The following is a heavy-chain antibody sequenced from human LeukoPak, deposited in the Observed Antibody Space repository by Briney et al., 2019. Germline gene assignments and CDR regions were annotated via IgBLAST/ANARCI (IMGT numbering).Heavy chain of an antibody. D-gene: IGHD4-17*01. Sequence: GGSLRLSCAASGFTFSSYSMNWVRQAPRKGLEWVSSISSRNSYIYYADSVKGRFTISRDNAKNSLYLQMNSLRAEDTAVYYCASSRYTVTTSGYYYYYYMDVWGKGTTVTVSS. V-gene: IGHV3-21*01. J-gene: IGHJ6*03. CDR3: ASSRYTVTTSGYYYYYYMDV. CDR2: ISSRNSYI. CDR1: GFTFSSYS.